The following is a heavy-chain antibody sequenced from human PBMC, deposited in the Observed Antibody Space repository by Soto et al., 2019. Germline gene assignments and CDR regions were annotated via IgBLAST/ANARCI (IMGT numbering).Heavy chain of an antibody. D-gene: IGHD3-9*01. Sequence: SQTLSLTCAISGDSVSSNSAAWNWIRQSLSRGLEWLGRTYYRPKWYNDYAVSVKSRITINPDTSKNQFSLQLNSVTPEDTAVFYCARGYDILTGYGLLSLDYRGQGTLVTVSS. J-gene: IGHJ4*02. V-gene: IGHV6-1*01. CDR1: GDSVSSNSAA. CDR3: ARGYDILTGYGLLSLDY. CDR2: TYYRPKWYN.